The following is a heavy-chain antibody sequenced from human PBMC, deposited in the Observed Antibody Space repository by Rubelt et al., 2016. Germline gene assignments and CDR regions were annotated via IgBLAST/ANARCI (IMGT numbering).Heavy chain of an antibody. D-gene: IGHD3-10*01. Sequence: QLQLQESGPGLVKPSETLSLTCTVSGGSISSSSYYWGWIRQPPGKGLEWIGEINRGGGTSYNPSLKSRVTISVDTSKNQFSLKLSSVTAADTAVYYCARGRGRFDYWGQGTLVTVSS. CDR3: ARGRGRFDY. CDR1: GGSISSSSYY. CDR2: INRGGGT. J-gene: IGHJ4*02. V-gene: IGHV4-39*07.